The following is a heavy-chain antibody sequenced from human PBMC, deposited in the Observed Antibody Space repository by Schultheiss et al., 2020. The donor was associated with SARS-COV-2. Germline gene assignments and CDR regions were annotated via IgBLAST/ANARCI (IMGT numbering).Heavy chain of an antibody. Sequence: SQTLSLTCTVSGGSIRSYYWNWIRQPPGKGLEWIGYIYYSGSTNYNPSLKSRVTISVDTSKNQFSLKLSSVTAADTAVYYCARHGDANYDYVWGSYRKNGFDYWGQGTLVTVSS. J-gene: IGHJ4*02. CDR3: ARHGDANYDYVWGSYRKNGFDY. CDR2: IYYSGST. CDR1: GGSIRSYY. V-gene: IGHV4-59*08. D-gene: IGHD3-16*02.